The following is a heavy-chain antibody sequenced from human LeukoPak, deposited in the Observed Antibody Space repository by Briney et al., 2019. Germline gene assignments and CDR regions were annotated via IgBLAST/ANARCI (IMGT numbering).Heavy chain of an antibody. CDR1: GGSISSYY. J-gene: IGHJ4*02. CDR2: IYYSGST. V-gene: IGHV4-59*12. D-gene: IGHD2-2*01. Sequence: KSSETLSLTCTVSGGSISSYYWSWIRQPPGKGLEWIGYIYYSGSTNYNPSLKSRVTMSVDTSKNQFSLKLSSVTAADTAVYYCARGPHRIPALDYWGQGTLVTVSS. CDR3: ARGPHRIPALDY.